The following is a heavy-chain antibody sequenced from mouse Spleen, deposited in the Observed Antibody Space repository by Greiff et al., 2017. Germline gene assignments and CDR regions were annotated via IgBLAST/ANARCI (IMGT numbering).Heavy chain of an antibody. J-gene: IGHJ3*01. D-gene: IGHD6-1*02. Sequence: QVHVKQSGAELVKPGASVKLSCKASGYTFTSYWMQWVKQRPGQGLEWIGEIDPSDSYTNYNQKFKGKATLTVDTSSSTAYMQLSSLTSEDSAVYYCARGKTAIFAYWGQGTLVTVSA. CDR2: IDPSDSYT. CDR3: ARGKTAIFAY. CDR1: GYTFTSYW. V-gene: IGHV1-50*01.